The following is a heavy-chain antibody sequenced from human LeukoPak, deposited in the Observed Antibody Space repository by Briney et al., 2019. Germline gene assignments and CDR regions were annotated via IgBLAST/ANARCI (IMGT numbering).Heavy chain of an antibody. CDR2: IIPIFGTA. Sequence: SVKVSCKASGGTFSSYAISWVRQAPGQGLEWMGGIIPIFGTANYARKFQGRVTITADESTSTAYMELSSLRSEDTAVYYCARDPYDFWSGSYYYMDVWGKGTTVTVSS. J-gene: IGHJ6*03. CDR1: GGTFSSYA. CDR3: ARDPYDFWSGSYYYMDV. V-gene: IGHV1-69*13. D-gene: IGHD3-3*01.